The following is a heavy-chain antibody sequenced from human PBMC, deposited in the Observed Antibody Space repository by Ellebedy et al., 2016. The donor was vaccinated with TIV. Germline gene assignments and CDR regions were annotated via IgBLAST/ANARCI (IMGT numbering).Heavy chain of an antibody. CDR1: GGSVSSYSYY. V-gene: IGHV4-39*07. Sequence: SETLSLTCNVSGGSVSSYSYYSGWIRQPAGKGLEWIGEIYYSGSTFYNPSLKSPVTISVDTSKNQFSLQLTSLPAADTAVYYCRQFYYDILTGDSRPDYWGQGTLVTVSS. J-gene: IGHJ4*02. CDR2: IYYSGST. D-gene: IGHD3-9*01. CDR3: RQFYYDILTGDSRPDY.